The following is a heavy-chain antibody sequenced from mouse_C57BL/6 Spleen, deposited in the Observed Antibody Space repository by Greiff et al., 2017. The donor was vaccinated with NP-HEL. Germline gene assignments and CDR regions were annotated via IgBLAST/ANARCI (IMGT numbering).Heavy chain of an antibody. CDR3: ARHGLGQGYAMDY. CDR1: GFTFSDYG. CDR2: ISNLAYSI. J-gene: IGHJ4*01. D-gene: IGHD4-1*01. Sequence: EVKLMESGGGLVQPGGSLKLSCAASGFTFSDYGMAWVRQAPRKGPEWVAFISNLAYSIYYADTVTGRFTISRENAKNTLYLEMSSLRSEDTAMYYCARHGLGQGYAMDYWGQGTSVTVSS. V-gene: IGHV5-15*01.